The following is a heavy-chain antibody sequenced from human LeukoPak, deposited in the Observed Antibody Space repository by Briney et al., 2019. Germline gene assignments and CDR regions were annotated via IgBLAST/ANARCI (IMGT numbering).Heavy chain of an antibody. J-gene: IGHJ4*02. CDR2: IWYDGSNK. Sequence: GGSLRLSCAASGFTLSSYGMHWVRQAPGKGLEWVAVIWYDGSNKYYADSVKGRFTISRDNSKNTLYLQMNSLRAEDTAVYYCARSRARVVVPAAYPFDYWGQGTLVTVSS. CDR3: ARSRARVVVPAAYPFDY. V-gene: IGHV3-33*01. D-gene: IGHD2-2*01. CDR1: GFTLSSYG.